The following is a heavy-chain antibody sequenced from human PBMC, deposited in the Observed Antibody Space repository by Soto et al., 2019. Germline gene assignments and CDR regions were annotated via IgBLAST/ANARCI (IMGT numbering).Heavy chain of an antibody. J-gene: IGHJ5*02. V-gene: IGHV1-69*04. CDR2: IIPILGIA. CDR1: GGTFSSYA. Sequence: GASVKVSCKASGGTFSSYAISWVRQAPGQGLEWMGRIIPILGIANYAQKFQGRVTITADKSTSTAYMELSSLRSEDTAVYYCARSTAMVTMHYDWFDPWGQGTLVSVSS. CDR3: ARSTAMVTMHYDWFDP. D-gene: IGHD5-18*01.